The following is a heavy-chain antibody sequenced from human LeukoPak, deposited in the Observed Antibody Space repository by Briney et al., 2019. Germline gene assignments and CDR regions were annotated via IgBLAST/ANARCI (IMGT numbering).Heavy chain of an antibody. J-gene: IGHJ4*02. CDR2: ISSSSSYI. Sequence: GGSLRLSCAASGFTFSSYSMNWVRQAPGKGLEWVSSISSSSSYIYYADSVKGRFTISRDNAKNSLYLQMNSLRAEDTAVYYCARRHSGWYVRGTDYWGQGTLVTVSS. D-gene: IGHD6-19*01. CDR3: ARRHSGWYVRGTDY. CDR1: GFTFSSYS. V-gene: IGHV3-21*01.